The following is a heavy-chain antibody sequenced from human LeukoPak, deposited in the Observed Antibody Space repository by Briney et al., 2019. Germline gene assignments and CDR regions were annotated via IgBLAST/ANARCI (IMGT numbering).Heavy chain of an antibody. CDR2: IYSGGST. V-gene: IGHV3-66*01. J-gene: IGHJ4*02. CDR3: ARTYGDSPRFDY. D-gene: IGHD4-17*01. Sequence: PGGSLRLSCAVSGITVSTNHVSWVRQAPGKGLEWVSVIYSGGSTYYADSVKGRFTISRDNSKNTLYLQMNSLRAEDTAVYYCARTYGDSPRFDYWGQGTLVTVSS. CDR1: GITVSTNH.